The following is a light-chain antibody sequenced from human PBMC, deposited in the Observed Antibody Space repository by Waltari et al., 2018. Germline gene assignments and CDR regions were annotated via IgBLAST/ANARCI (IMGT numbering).Light chain of an antibody. Sequence: DIQMTQSQSSLSASVGDRVTITCRASQTISNSLNWYQQKPGKAPKLLIYAASSLQSGVPSRFSGSGSETAFTLTISSLQPEDFASYYCQQSYSTPWTFGQGTKVEIK. CDR1: QTISNS. V-gene: IGKV1-39*01. J-gene: IGKJ1*01. CDR3: QQSYSTPWT. CDR2: AAS.